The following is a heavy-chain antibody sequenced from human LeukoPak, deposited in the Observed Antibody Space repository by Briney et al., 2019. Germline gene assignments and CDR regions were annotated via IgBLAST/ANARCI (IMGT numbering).Heavy chain of an antibody. Sequence: GGSLRLSCEASGFSFSDYYMTWIRQPPGEGLEWIAYIKSGATTMYYADSVRGRYTISRDDSTNSLSLQMKSLRAEDTAVYYSATVHFRPYGGQGTLVTVSS. CDR2: IKSGATTM. CDR1: GFSFSDYY. V-gene: IGHV3-11*01. CDR3: ATVHFRPY. J-gene: IGHJ4*02.